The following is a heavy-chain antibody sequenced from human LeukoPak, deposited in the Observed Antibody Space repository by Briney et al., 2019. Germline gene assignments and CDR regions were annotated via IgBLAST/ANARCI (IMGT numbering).Heavy chain of an antibody. D-gene: IGHD2-15*01. Sequence: ASVKVSCKASGYTFTGYYMHWVRQAPGQGLEWMGIINPSGGSTSYAQKFQGRVTMTRDTSTSTVYMELSSLRSEDTAVYYCARDPIVVVVAARGGSSWFDPWGQGTLVTVSS. CDR2: INPSGGST. V-gene: IGHV1-46*01. J-gene: IGHJ5*02. CDR1: GYTFTGYY. CDR3: ARDPIVVVVAARGGSSWFDP.